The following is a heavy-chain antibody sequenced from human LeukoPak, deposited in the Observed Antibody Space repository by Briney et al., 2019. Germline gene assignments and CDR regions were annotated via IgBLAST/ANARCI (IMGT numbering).Heavy chain of an antibody. CDR2: INSDGSST. CDR3: AKDRCADGFDY. Sequence: PGGSLRLSCAASGFTFSSYWMHWVRQAPGKGLVWVSRINSDGSSTSYADSVKGRFTISRDNAKNTLYLQMNSLRAEDTAVYYCAKDRCADGFDYWGQGTLVTVSS. CDR1: GFTFSSYW. J-gene: IGHJ4*02. V-gene: IGHV3-74*01.